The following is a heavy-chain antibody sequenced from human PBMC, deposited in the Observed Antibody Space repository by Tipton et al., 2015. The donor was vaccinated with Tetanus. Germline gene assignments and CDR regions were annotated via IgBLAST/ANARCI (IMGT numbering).Heavy chain of an antibody. CDR1: GGSVSSGSYY. Sequence: TLSLTCTVSGGSVSSGSYYWSWIRQPPGKGLEWIGCFFYSGSTNYNPSLKSRVSMAVGTSKNQFSLQLRSVTAADTAVYYCARGDGYHYYYHMDVWGRGTTVTVSS. D-gene: IGHD1-26*01. CDR3: ARGDGYHYYYHMDV. V-gene: IGHV4-61*01. CDR2: FFYSGST. J-gene: IGHJ6*04.